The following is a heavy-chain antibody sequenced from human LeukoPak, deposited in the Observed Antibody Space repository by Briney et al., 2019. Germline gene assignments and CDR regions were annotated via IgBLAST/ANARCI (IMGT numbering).Heavy chain of an antibody. CDR3: AKDGDTAMAWGY. CDR1: GFTVTSSY. V-gene: IGHV3-53*01. Sequence: GGSLRLSCAASGFTVTSSYMNWVRQAPGKGLEWVSIVYSDGTTYYADSVKGRFTISRDNSKNTLYLQMNSLRAEDTAVYYCAKDGDTAMAWGYWGQGTLVTVSS. J-gene: IGHJ4*02. CDR2: VYSDGTT. D-gene: IGHD5-18*01.